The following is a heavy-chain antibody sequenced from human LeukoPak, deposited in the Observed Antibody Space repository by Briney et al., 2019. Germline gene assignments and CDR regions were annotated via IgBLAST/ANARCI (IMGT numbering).Heavy chain of an antibody. D-gene: IGHD2-2*01. J-gene: IGHJ6*02. Sequence: GRSLRLSCAASGFTFSSYGMHWVRQAPGKGLEWVAVISYDGSNKYYADSVKGRFTISRDNSKNTLYLQMNSLRAEDTAVYYCAKGDIVVVPAAKLNYYYYGMDVWGQGTTVTVSS. CDR3: AKGDIVVVPAAKLNYYYYGMDV. CDR2: ISYDGSNK. CDR1: GFTFSSYG. V-gene: IGHV3-30*18.